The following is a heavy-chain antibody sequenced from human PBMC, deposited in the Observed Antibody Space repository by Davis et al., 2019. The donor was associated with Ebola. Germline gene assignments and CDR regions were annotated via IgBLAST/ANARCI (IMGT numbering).Heavy chain of an antibody. CDR2: GYYGGRT. D-gene: IGHD6-19*01. J-gene: IGHJ3*02. Sequence: SETLSLTCTVSGGSIRTHYWSWIRQSPGKGLEWIGYGYYGGRTDYNPSLKSRVTISVDTSKNQFSLKLSSVTAADTAVYYCARGGWYRGLGDAFDIWGQGTMVTVSS. CDR1: GGSIRTHY. V-gene: IGHV4-59*11. CDR3: ARGGWYRGLGDAFDI.